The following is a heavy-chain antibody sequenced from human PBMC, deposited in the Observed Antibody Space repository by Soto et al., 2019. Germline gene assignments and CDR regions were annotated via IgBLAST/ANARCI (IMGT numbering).Heavy chain of an antibody. D-gene: IGHD5-18*01. Sequence: SVKGSCKASGGTFSSYAISWVRQAPGQGLEWMGGIIPIFGTANYAQKFQGRVTITADESTSTAYMELSSLRSEDTAVYYCARDIPAATAMATYYYYGMDVWGQGTTVTVSS. CDR2: IIPIFGTA. J-gene: IGHJ6*02. CDR1: GGTFSSYA. V-gene: IGHV1-69*13. CDR3: ARDIPAATAMATYYYYGMDV.